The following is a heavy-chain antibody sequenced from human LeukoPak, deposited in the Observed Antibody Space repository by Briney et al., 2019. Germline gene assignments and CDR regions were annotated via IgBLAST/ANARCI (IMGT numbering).Heavy chain of an antibody. CDR1: GGSISSYY. CDR2: IKSKTDGGTT. CDR3: TTKDIVVVVAAKG. D-gene: IGHD2-15*01. V-gene: IGHV3-15*01. J-gene: IGHJ4*02. Sequence: ETLSLTCTVSGGSISSYYWSWIRQAPGKGLEWVGRIKSKTDGGTTDYAAPVKGRFTISRDDSKNTLYLQMNSLKTEDTAVYYCTTKDIVVVVAAKGWGQGTLVTVSS.